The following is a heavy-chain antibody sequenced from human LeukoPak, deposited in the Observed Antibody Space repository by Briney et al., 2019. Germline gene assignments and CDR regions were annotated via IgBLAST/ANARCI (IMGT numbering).Heavy chain of an antibody. CDR1: GFTFSSYE. J-gene: IGHJ6*03. CDR3: ATEAGPPRPGYYYYYYMDV. Sequence: GGSLRLSCAASGFTFSSYEMNWVRQAPGKGLEWVSYISSSGSTIYYADSVKGRFTISRDNAKNSLYLQMNSLRAEDTAVYYCATEAGPPRPGYYYYYYMDVWGKGTTVTISS. V-gene: IGHV3-48*03. CDR2: ISSSGSTI. D-gene: IGHD2-2*01.